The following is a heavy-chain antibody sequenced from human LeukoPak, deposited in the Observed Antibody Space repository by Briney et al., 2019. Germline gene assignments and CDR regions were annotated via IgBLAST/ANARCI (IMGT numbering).Heavy chain of an antibody. CDR2: IYSGGST. J-gene: IGHJ4*02. V-gene: IGHV3-53*01. D-gene: IGHD6-19*01. CDR3: AKRGPAGAGKSPDYFDY. Sequence: QPGGSLRLSCAASGFTVSSNYMSWVRQAPGKGLEWVSVIYSGGSTYYADSVKGRFTISRDNSKNTLYLQMNSLRAEDTAVYYCAKRGPAGAGKSPDYFDYWGQGTLVTVSS. CDR1: GFTVSSNY.